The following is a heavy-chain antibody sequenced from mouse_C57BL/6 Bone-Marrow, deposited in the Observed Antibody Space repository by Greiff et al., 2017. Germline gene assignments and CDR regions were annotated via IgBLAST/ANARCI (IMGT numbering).Heavy chain of an antibody. Sequence: EVQLQQSGPELVKPGASVKIPCKASGYTFTDYNMDWVKQSHGKSLEWIGDINPNNGGTIYNQKFKGKATLTVDKSSSTAYMELRSLTSEDTAVYYCVSTMIGRGYYAMDYWGQGTSVTVSS. CDR1: GYTFTDYN. V-gene: IGHV1-18*01. D-gene: IGHD2-4*01. CDR2: INPNNGGT. J-gene: IGHJ4*01. CDR3: VSTMIGRGYYAMDY.